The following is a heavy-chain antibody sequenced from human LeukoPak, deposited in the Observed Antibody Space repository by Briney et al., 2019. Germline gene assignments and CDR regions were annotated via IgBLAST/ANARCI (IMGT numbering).Heavy chain of an antibody. CDR1: GFTFSSYS. V-gene: IGHV3-21*01. CDR3: ARDLYYYDSSAHGGDYYYMDV. D-gene: IGHD3-22*01. CDR2: IGSSSSYI. J-gene: IGHJ6*03. Sequence: GGSLRLSCAASGFTFSSYSMNWVRQAPGKGLEWVSSIGSSSSYIYYADSVKGRFTISRDNAKNSLYLQMNSLRAEDTAVYYCARDLYYYDSSAHGGDYYYMDVWGKGTTVTVSS.